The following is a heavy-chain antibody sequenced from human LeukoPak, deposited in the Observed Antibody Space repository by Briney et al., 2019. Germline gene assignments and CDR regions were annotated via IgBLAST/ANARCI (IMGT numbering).Heavy chain of an antibody. CDR3: ANYGSVSYFAY. CDR1: GFTFNTYA. V-gene: IGHV3-23*01. J-gene: IGHJ4*02. Sequence: GGSLRLSCAASGFTFNTYAMSWVRQAPGKGLEWVSAISSSGGSTFHADSVKGRFTISRDNSKNTLYLQMISLRAEDTAVYYCANYGSVSYFAYWGQGTLVTVSS. CDR2: ISSSGGST. D-gene: IGHD3-10*01.